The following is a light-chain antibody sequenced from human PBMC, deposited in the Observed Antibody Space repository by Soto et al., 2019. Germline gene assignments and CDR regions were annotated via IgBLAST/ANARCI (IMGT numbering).Light chain of an antibody. CDR2: KAS. CDR3: QQYNSYPLA. V-gene: IGKV1-5*03. Sequence: DIQMTQSPSTLSASVGDRVTITCRASQSISIWLAWYQQKPGKAPKLLIYKASSLESGVPSRFSGSGSGTEFTLTISSLQPDDSATYYCQQYNSYPLAFGQGTKLEIK. CDR1: QSISIW. J-gene: IGKJ2*01.